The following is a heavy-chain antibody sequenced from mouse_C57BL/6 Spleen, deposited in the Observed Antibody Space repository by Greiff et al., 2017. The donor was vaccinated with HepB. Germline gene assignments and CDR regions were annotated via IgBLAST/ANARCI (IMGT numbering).Heavy chain of an antibody. J-gene: IGHJ2*01. CDR1: GYAFSSSW. V-gene: IGHV1-82*01. Sequence: VQLQQSGPELVKPGASVKISCKASGYAFSSSWMNWVKQRPGKGLEWIGRIYPGDGDTNYNGKFKGKATLTADKSSSTAYMQLSSLTSEDSAVYFCARSDYSFDYWGQGTTLTVSS. D-gene: IGHD2-4*01. CDR2: IYPGDGDT. CDR3: ARSDYSFDY.